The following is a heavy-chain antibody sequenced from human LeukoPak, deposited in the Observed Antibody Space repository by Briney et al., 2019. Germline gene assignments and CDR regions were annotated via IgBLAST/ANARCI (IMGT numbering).Heavy chain of an antibody. D-gene: IGHD3-3*01. CDR3: ASGPLGYDFWSGYYFY. Sequence: SETLSLTCTVSGGSISSYYWSWIRQPPGKGLEWIGYICTSGSTNYNPSLKSRVTISVDTSKNQFSLKLSSVTAADTAVYYCASGPLGYDFWSGYYFYWGQGTLVTVSS. J-gene: IGHJ4*02. CDR1: GGSISSYY. V-gene: IGHV4-4*09. CDR2: ICTSGST.